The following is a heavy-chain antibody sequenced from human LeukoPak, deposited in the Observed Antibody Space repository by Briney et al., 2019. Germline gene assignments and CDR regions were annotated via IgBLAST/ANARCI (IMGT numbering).Heavy chain of an antibody. CDR1: GYTLTELS. V-gene: IGHV1-24*01. D-gene: IGHD3-9*01. Sequence: ASVKVSCKVSGYTLTELSMHSVRQAPGNGLEWRGGFYPEDGETIYAQKCQGRVTMTEDTSTHTAYMELCSLRSEATAVYYSATGGPYDILTGYYIYDYWGQGTLVSVSS. J-gene: IGHJ4*02. CDR2: FYPEDGET. CDR3: ATGGPYDILTGYYIYDY.